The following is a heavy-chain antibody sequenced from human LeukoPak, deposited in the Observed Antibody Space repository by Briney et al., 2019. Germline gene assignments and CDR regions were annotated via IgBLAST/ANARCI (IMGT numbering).Heavy chain of an antibody. D-gene: IGHD5-12*01. CDR2: IYYSGST. CDR1: GGSISSGGSY. Sequence: SETLSLTCTVSGGSISSGGSYWSWIRQHPGKGLEWIGYIYYSGSTYYNPSLKSRVTISVDTSKNQFSLKLSSVTAADTAVYYCARGRGYDPDAFDIWGQGTMVTVSS. CDR3: ARGRGYDPDAFDI. J-gene: IGHJ3*02. V-gene: IGHV4-31*03.